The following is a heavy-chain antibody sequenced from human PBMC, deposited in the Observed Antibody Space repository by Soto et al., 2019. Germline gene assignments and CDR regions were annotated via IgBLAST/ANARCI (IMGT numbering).Heavy chain of an antibody. J-gene: IGHJ3*02. CDR1: GFTFSGHW. CDR3: AREAGYCSRTSCYRRAFDT. D-gene: IGHD2-2*01. CDR2: INTDGASS. V-gene: IGHV3-74*03. Sequence: EVQLVESGGDLVQPGGSLRVSCAASGFTFSGHWMHWVRQVPGKGLEWVSRINTDGASSAYADSVKGRFTISRDNVKNTLYLQMNGLRADDTAVYYCAREAGYCSRTSCYRRAFDTWGQGTTVTVS.